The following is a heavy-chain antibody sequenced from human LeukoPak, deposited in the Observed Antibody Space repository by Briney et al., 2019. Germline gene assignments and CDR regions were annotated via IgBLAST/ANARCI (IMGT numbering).Heavy chain of an antibody. D-gene: IGHD3-22*01. Sequence: GGSLRLSCAASGFTFSSYGMHWVRQAPGKGLEWVTVISYDGSNKYYADSVKGRFTISRDNSKNTLYLQMNSLRAEDTAVYYCAKDGASTYYYDSSGLGPYYFDYWGQGTLVTVSS. CDR2: ISYDGSNK. V-gene: IGHV3-30*18. CDR3: AKDGASTYYYDSSGLGPYYFDY. CDR1: GFTFSSYG. J-gene: IGHJ4*02.